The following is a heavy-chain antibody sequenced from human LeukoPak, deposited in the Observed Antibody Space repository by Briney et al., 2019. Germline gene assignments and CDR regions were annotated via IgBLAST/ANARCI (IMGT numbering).Heavy chain of an antibody. CDR1: GFTFSSYG. Sequence: GGSLRLSCAASGFTFSSYGMHWVRQAPGKGLEWVAVTWYDGSNKYYADSVKGRFTISRNNPKNTLYLQMNSLRVEDTAVYYCARVHWGNYYLNAFDIWGQGTMVTVSS. V-gene: IGHV3-33*01. CDR2: TWYDGSNK. CDR3: ARVHWGNYYLNAFDI. J-gene: IGHJ3*02. D-gene: IGHD3-10*01.